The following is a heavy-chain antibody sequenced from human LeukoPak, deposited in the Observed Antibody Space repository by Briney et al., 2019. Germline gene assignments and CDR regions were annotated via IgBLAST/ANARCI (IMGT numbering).Heavy chain of an antibody. V-gene: IGHV4-34*01. CDR3: ARAGVRIILMVYAVFDY. D-gene: IGHD2-8*01. CDR1: GGSFSGYY. J-gene: IGHJ4*02. CDR2: INHSEST. Sequence: PSETLSLTCAVYGGSFSGYYWSCIRQSPGKGLEWIGEINHSESTSYNPSLKSRVTISVDTSKNQFSLKLSSVTAADTAVYYCARAGVRIILMVYAVFDYWGQGTRVTVSS.